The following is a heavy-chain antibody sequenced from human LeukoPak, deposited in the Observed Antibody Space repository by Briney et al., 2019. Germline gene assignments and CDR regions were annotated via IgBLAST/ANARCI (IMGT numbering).Heavy chain of an antibody. D-gene: IGHD6-6*01. V-gene: IGHV1-18*01. CDR2: ISAYNGNT. CDR3: ARDLVAAARRTHPSGDTSGFDY. CDR1: GYTFTSYG. Sequence: PAASVKVSCKASGYTFTSYGISWVRQAPGQGLEWMGWISAYNGNTNYAQKLQGRVTMTTDTSTSTAYMELRSLRSDDTAVYYCARDLVAAARRTHPSGDTSGFDYWGQGTLVTVSS. J-gene: IGHJ4*02.